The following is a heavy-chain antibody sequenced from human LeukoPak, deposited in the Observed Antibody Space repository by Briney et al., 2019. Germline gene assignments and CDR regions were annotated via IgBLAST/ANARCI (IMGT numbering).Heavy chain of an antibody. J-gene: IGHJ3*02. CDR1: GFTFSSYA. Sequence: GGSLRLSCAVSGFTFSSYAMSWVRQAPGRGLEWVSGISGSAGSTYYADSAKGRFTISRDNSKNTLYLQMNSLRAEDTAVYFCAKDIVVVPAASDAFDIWGQGTMVTVSS. CDR3: AKDIVVVPAASDAFDI. CDR2: ISGSAGST. V-gene: IGHV3-23*01. D-gene: IGHD2-2*01.